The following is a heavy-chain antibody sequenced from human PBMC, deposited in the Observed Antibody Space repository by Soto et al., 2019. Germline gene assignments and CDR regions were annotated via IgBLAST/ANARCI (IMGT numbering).Heavy chain of an antibody. Sequence: APTPVEPTPALTLTFTFAGLSLGTGGVYFGGIRQPPKKTLEWLSLIYWDDDKRYSASLNSRRTITNDTSKNQVVLTMTNMDPVDTATYYCAHSTSSSRFSEYYYYYMDVWGKGTTVTVSS. CDR1: GLSLGTGGVY. V-gene: IGHV2-5*02. D-gene: IGHD6-13*01. J-gene: IGHJ6*03. CDR3: AHSTSSSRFSEYYYYYMDV. CDR2: IYWDDDK.